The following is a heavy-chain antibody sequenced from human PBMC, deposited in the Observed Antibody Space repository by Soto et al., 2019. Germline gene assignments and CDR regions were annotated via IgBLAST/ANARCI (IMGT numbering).Heavy chain of an antibody. CDR3: AREILLSKYYYGSGSYYNDTDYYYHGMDH. V-gene: IGHV1-46*01. J-gene: IGHJ6*02. CDR1: GYTFTSYY. CDR2: INPSGGST. Sequence: ALVKVSCKASGYTFTSYYMHWVRQAPGKGLEWMGIINPSGGSTSYAQKFQGRVTMTRDTSTSTVYMELSSLRSEDTAVYYCAREILLSKYYYGSGSYYNDTDYYYHGMDHWGPGRTVTDPS. D-gene: IGHD3-10*01.